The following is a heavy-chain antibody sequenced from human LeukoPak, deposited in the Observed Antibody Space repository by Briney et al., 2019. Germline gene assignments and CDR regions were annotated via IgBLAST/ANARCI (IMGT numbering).Heavy chain of an antibody. CDR3: ARDPVRVNLLRGVNWPAFDI. Sequence: GSSVKVSCKASGGTFSSYAISWVRQAPGQGLEWRGRIIHILGIANYAQKFQGRVTITADKSTSTAYVELSSLRSEDTAVYYCARDPVRVNLLRGVNWPAFDIWGQGTMVTVSS. D-gene: IGHD1-1*01. CDR1: GGTFSSYA. CDR2: IIHILGIA. V-gene: IGHV1-69*04. J-gene: IGHJ3*02.